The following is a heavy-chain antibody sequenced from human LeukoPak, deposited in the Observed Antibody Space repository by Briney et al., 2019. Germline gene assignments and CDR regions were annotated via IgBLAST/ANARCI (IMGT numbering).Heavy chain of an antibody. J-gene: IGHJ4*02. CDR1: GYTFTGYY. Sequence: GASVKVSCKASGYTFTGYYMHWVRQAPGQGLEWMGWINPNSGGTNYAQKFQGRVTMTRGTSISTAYMELSRLRSDDTAVYYCARGPASLHYYDSSGYFDYWGQGTLVTVSS. D-gene: IGHD3-22*01. CDR2: INPNSGGT. CDR3: ARGPASLHYYDSSGYFDY. V-gene: IGHV1-2*02.